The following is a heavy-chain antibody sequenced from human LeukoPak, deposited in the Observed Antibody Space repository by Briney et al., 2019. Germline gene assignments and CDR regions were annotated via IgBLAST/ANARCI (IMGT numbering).Heavy chain of an antibody. CDR2: ISGSGGNK. J-gene: IGHJ4*02. CDR1: GFTFSAYA. V-gene: IGHV3-23*01. Sequence: PGGSLRLSCEASGFTFSAYAMTWVRQAPGKGLEWVSAISGSGGNKYYTDSVKGRFTISRDNSKNTLYLQMNSLRAEDTAVYYCAKYSYYGSGSYYNDFDYWGQGTLVTVSS. CDR3: AKYSYYGSGSYYNDFDY. D-gene: IGHD3-10*01.